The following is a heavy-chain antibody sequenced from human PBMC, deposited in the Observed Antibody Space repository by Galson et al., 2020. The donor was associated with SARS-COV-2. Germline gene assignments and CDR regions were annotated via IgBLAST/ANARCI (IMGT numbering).Heavy chain of an antibody. CDR2: IHYSGST. Sequence: SETLSLTCSVSGGSISSSGYYWSWIRQHPGRGLEWTGNIHYSGSTFYNPTLKSRAALSVNTSKNQFSLNLTSVTAADTAVYYCARGRVYYNYMDVCGKGTTVTVSS. CDR1: GGSISSSGYY. V-gene: IGHV4-31*03. CDR3: ARGRVYYNYMDV. J-gene: IGHJ6*03.